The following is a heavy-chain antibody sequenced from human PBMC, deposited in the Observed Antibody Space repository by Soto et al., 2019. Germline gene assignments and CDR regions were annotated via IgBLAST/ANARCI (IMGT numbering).Heavy chain of an antibody. Sequence: QVQLLESGPGLVKPSGTLSLNCSVSGDAITRHYWSWIRQSPGQGLEWLGYFFHTGTALYNPSLRSRVSMSVDTSKNQFSLKLTSVIPADTAVYFCARNYGGNSQFFDLWGRGTLVTVSS. CDR3: ARNYGGNSQFFDL. D-gene: IGHD4-17*01. V-gene: IGHV4-59*11. J-gene: IGHJ2*01. CDR2: FFHTGTA. CDR1: GDAITRHY.